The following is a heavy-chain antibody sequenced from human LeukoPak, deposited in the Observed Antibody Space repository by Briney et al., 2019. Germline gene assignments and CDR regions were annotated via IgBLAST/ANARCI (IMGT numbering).Heavy chain of an antibody. CDR1: GYTFTGYY. CDR3: ARSFYYGSGGTFDY. CDR2: INPNSGGT. J-gene: IGHJ4*02. V-gene: IGHV1-2*02. Sequence: ASVKVSCKASGYTFTGYYMHWVRQAPGQGLEWMGWINPNSGGTNYAQKFQGRVTMTRDTSISTAYMELSRLRSDDTAVYYCARSFYYGSGGTFDYWGQGTLVTVSS. D-gene: IGHD3-10*01.